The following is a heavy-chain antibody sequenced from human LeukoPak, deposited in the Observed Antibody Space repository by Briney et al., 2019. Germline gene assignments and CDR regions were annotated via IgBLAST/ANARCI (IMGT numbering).Heavy chain of an antibody. CDR2: IYSGGST. CDR3: ARLWMRVYYYGMVV. CDR1: GFTVSSNY. J-gene: IGHJ6*02. Sequence: GGSLRLSCAASGFTVSSNYMVWLPEAPEKGLEGASVIYSGGSTYYADFVKGRITISRHNSKNTLYLQMNSLRAEETAVYYCARLWMRVYYYGMVVSGQGETFSVSS. V-gene: IGHV3-53*04. D-gene: IGHD5-12*01.